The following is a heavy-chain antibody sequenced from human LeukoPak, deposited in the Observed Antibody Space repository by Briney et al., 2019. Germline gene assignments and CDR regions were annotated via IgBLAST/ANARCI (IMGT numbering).Heavy chain of an antibody. D-gene: IGHD2-15*01. CDR1: GGTFSSYA. CDR2: IIPVFGTA. Sequence: SVKVSCKASGGTFSSYAISWVRQAPGQGLEWMGRIIPVFGTANYAQKFQGRVTITTDESTSTAYMELSSLRSEDTAVYYCARYYCSGGSCYPYDAFDIWGQGTMVTVSS. V-gene: IGHV1-69*05. CDR3: ARYYCSGGSCYPYDAFDI. J-gene: IGHJ3*02.